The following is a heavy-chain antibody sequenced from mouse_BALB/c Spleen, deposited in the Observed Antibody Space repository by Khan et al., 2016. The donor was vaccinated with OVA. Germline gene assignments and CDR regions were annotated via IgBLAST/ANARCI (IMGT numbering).Heavy chain of an antibody. CDR1: GYSITTDYA. Sequence: EVQLQESGPGLVKPSQSLSLTCTVTGYSITTDYAWNWIRQFPGNKLEWMGFISYSGNTKYNPSLKSRISITRDTSKNQFFLPLKSVTTEDTATYSCARVYGGDFNYWGQGTTVTVSS. CDR3: ARVYGGDFNY. D-gene: IGHD1-1*01. J-gene: IGHJ2*01. CDR2: ISYSGNT. V-gene: IGHV3-2*02.